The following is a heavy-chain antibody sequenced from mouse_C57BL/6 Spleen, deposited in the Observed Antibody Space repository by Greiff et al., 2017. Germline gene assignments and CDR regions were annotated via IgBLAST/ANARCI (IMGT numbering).Heavy chain of an antibody. V-gene: IGHV7-3*01. D-gene: IGHD2-3*01. CDR2: IRNKANGYTT. CDR1: GFTFTDYY. Sequence: DVMLVESGGGLVQPGGSLSLSCAASGFTFTDYYMSWVRQPPGKALEWLGFIRNKANGYTTEYSASVKGRFTISRDNSQSILYLQMNALRAEDSATYYCARSDGPNYFDYWGQGTTRTVSS. CDR3: ARSDGPNYFDY. J-gene: IGHJ2*01.